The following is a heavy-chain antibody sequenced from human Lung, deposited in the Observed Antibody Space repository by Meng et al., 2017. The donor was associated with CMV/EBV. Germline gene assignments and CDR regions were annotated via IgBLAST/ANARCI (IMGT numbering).Heavy chain of an antibody. J-gene: IGHJ4*02. Sequence: WVRQAPGQGLEWMGEIIPSLVHQTTHRGSRAESQLPRTKPVTTDESTSTAYMDLISLTSEDTAVYYCARPGGAANTVTTLMVPGFDYWGQGTLVTVSS. CDR3: ARPGGAANTVTTLMVPGFDY. V-gene: IGHV1-69*05. CDR2: IIPSLVH. D-gene: IGHD4-11*01.